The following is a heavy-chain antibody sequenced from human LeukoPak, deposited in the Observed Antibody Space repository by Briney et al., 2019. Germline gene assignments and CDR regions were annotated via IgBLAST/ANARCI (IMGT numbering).Heavy chain of an antibody. Sequence: PSETLSLTCTVSGGSISSSNYYWGWIRQPPGKGLEWVGTISYSGRTYYNPSLKSRVTTSVDTSKNQFPLNLSSVTAADTAVYYCARRAGINYFDYWGQGMLVTVSS. CDR3: ARRAGINYFDY. J-gene: IGHJ4*02. D-gene: IGHD1-14*01. V-gene: IGHV4-39*01. CDR1: GGSISSSNYY. CDR2: ISYSGRT.